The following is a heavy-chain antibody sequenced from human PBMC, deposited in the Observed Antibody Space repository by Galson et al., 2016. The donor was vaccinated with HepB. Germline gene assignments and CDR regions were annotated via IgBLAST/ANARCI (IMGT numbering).Heavy chain of an antibody. J-gene: IGHJ4*02. D-gene: IGHD1-14*01. CDR2: ISSSSSYI. V-gene: IGHV3-21*01. Sequence: LRLSCAASGFPFSQYNMNWVRQAPGKGLEWVSFISSSSSYIYYVDSVKGRFTISRDNAKSSLYLQMDSLRAEDTAVYYCVRETLRGTRFDNWGQGTLVTVAS. CDR3: VRETLRGTRFDN. CDR1: GFPFSQYN.